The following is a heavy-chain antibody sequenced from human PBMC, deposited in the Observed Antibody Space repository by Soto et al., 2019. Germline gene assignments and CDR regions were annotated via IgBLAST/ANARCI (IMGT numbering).Heavy chain of an antibody. D-gene: IGHD6-19*01. Sequence: RSLRLSGAASGFTGNIYGMHWVRQAPDKGLEWVAVISFDGMIKYYAESVKGRFTISRDNFKNTVYLQMNSLRAEDTAVHYCARDGRERQWLDYFDYWGQGTLVTVSS. CDR1: GFTGNIYG. V-gene: IGHV3-30*03. CDR2: ISFDGMIK. J-gene: IGHJ4*02. CDR3: ARDGRERQWLDYFDY.